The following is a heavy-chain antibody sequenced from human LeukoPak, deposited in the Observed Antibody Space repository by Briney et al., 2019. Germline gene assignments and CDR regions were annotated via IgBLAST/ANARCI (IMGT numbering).Heavy chain of an antibody. CDR1: DGSITSSSYY. CDR3: ARSVAGGKFFFDD. CDR2: IYYSGTA. J-gene: IGHJ4*02. V-gene: IGHV4-39*01. Sequence: SETLSLTCTVSDGSITSSSYYWGWIRQPPGKGLEWIGSIYYSGTAYYNPSLRSRLTISVDTSKNQFSLTLTSVTAADTTVYYCARSVAGGKFFFDDWGQGTLVTVSS. D-gene: IGHD2-8*02.